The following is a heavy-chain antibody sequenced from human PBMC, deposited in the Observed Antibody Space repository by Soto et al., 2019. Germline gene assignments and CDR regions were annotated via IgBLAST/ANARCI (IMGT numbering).Heavy chain of an antibody. CDR2: ISPYGTST. CDR3: ARVREYTGYEYWHFDL. CDR1: GYTLSSYG. D-gene: IGHD5-12*01. J-gene: IGHJ2*01. Sequence: ASVKVSCKPSGYTLSSYGISWVRQAPGQGLEWMGWISPYGTSTNRAQKLQGRVTVTTDTSTGTAYMELRSLTSDDTAIYYCARVREYTGYEYWHFDLWGRGTLVTVYS. V-gene: IGHV1-18*01.